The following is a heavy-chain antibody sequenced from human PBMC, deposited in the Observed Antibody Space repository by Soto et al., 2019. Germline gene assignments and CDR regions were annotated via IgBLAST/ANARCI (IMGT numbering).Heavy chain of an antibody. CDR3: ARVAAAGTGNFDY. V-gene: IGHV1-69*02. CDR1: VGTFSSYT. D-gene: IGHD6-13*01. CDR2: IIPILGIA. J-gene: IGHJ4*02. Sequence: SVKVSCKASVGTFSSYTISWVRQAPGQGREWMGRIIPILGIANYAQKFQGRVTMTTDTSTSTAYMELRSLRSDDTAVYYCARVAAAGTGNFDYWGQGTLVTVSS.